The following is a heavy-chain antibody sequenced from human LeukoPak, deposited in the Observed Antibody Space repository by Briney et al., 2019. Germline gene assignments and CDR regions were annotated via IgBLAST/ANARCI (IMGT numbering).Heavy chain of an antibody. Sequence: GGSLRLSCVASGFPFSSYWMKWVRQAPGKGLEWVSSISSSSSYIYYADSVKGRFTISRDNAKNSLYLQMNSLRAEDTAVYYCARGGVAAGAFDIWGQGTMVTVSS. J-gene: IGHJ3*02. CDR3: ARGGVAAGAFDI. CDR2: ISSSSSYI. D-gene: IGHD6-13*01. V-gene: IGHV3-21*01. CDR1: GFPFSSYW.